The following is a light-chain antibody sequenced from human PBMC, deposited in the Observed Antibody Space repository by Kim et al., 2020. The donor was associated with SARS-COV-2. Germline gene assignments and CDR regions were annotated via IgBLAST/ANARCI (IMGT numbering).Light chain of an antibody. CDR1: QGIDDG. CDR3: LQHDNFPSRYT. V-gene: IGKV5-2*01. CDR2: EGT. Sequence: TPGDKVNISCQASQGIDDGKNYNQQKPGEAAVFIIQEGTTLVPGISPRFSGGGYGTDFTLTINNIESEDAAFYFCLQHDNFPSRYTFGQGTKLEI. J-gene: IGKJ2*01.